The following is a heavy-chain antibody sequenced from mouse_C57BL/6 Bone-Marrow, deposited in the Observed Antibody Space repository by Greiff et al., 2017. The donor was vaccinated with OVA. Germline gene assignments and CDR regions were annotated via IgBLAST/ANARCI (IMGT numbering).Heavy chain of an antibody. V-gene: IGHV7-1*01. CDR3: ARGYGSSPFAY. Sequence: EVHLVESGGGLVQPGRSLRLSCATSGFTFSDYYMEWVRQAPGKGLEWIAASRNKANDSTTEYSVSVKGRFIVSRDTSQSILYLQMNALRAEDTAIYCCARGYGSSPFAYWGQGTLVTVSA. CDR2: SRNKANDSTT. J-gene: IGHJ3*01. CDR1: GFTFSDYY. D-gene: IGHD1-1*01.